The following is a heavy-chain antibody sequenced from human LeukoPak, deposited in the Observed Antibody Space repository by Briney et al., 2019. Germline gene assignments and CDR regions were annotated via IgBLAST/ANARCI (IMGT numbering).Heavy chain of an antibody. Sequence: PGGSLRLSRAASGFTFSSYEMNWVRQAPGKGLEWVSYISGSGRTMSYADSVKGRFTISRDNAKNSLYLQMNSLRVEDTAVYHCARGGLYGYDVFDYWGQGTLVTVSS. CDR1: GFTFSSYE. V-gene: IGHV3-48*03. J-gene: IGHJ4*02. D-gene: IGHD5-12*01. CDR2: ISGSGRTM. CDR3: ARGGLYGYDVFDY.